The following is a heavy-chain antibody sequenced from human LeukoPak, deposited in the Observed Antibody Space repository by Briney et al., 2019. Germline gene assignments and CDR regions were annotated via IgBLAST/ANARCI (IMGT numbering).Heavy chain of an antibody. D-gene: IGHD6-19*01. Sequence: PGGSLRLSCAASGFTFSSYGMSWVRQAPGKRLEWVSTIGGSGDSTYYADSVKGRFTISRDNSKNTLYLQMNSLRAEDTAIYYCAKRSAESSGYFDSWGQGTLVTVSS. V-gene: IGHV3-23*01. CDR2: IGGSGDST. CDR1: GFTFSSYG. J-gene: IGHJ4*02. CDR3: AKRSAESSGYFDS.